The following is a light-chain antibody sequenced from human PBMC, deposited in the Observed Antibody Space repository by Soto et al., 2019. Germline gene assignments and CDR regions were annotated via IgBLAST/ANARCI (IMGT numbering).Light chain of an antibody. CDR2: GAS. CDR3: RHYNNGPRT. V-gene: IGKV3-15*01. Sequence: EIVMTQSPATLSVSPGDRATLSCRASQSVSGNLAWYQQKPGQAPRLLIYGASTRATGIPARFSGSGSGTEFTLTISSLQYEDFAVYYCRHYNNGPRTFGQGTKVEIK. J-gene: IGKJ1*01. CDR1: QSVSGN.